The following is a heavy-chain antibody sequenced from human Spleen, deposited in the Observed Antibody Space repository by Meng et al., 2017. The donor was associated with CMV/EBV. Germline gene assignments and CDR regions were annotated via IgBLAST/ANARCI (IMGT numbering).Heavy chain of an antibody. CDR3: ARVVTPRGRPHDEILEEGWFDP. CDR2: INPNNGAK. V-gene: IGHV1-2*02. D-gene: IGHD3-9*01. Sequence: YIHCARHAPGRCLEWMGCINPNNGAKDNAQKRQGRVNLNREKYITTAYMELRRLRYDDTAVYYCARVVTPRGRPHDEILEEGWFDPWGQGTLVTVSS. J-gene: IGHJ5*02. CDR1: Y.